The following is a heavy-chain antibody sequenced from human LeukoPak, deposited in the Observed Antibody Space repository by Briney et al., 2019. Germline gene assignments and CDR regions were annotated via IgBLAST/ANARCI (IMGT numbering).Heavy chain of an antibody. V-gene: IGHV1-69*05. D-gene: IGHD3-22*01. Sequence: ASVKVSCKASGGAFSSYATSWVRQAPGQGLEWMGGIIPIFGTANYAQKFQGRVTITTDESTSTAYMELSSLRSEDTAVYYCARVDSSGYPTFDYWGQGTLVTVSS. CDR1: GGAFSSYA. CDR3: ARVDSSGYPTFDY. CDR2: IIPIFGTA. J-gene: IGHJ4*02.